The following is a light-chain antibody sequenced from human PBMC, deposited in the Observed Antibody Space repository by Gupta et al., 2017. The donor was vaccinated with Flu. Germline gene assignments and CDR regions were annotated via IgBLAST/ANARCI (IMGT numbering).Light chain of an antibody. CDR3: QQGYSTSRLT. V-gene: IGKV1-39*01. J-gene: IGKJ3*01. CDR2: AAS. Sequence: VKLTQSPSFLSASEGDRIATTCRASQSISNYLNWYQQKPGKAPKLLIYAASSLQSGVPSRFSGSGSGTDFTLTISSLQPEDFATYYCQQGYSTSRLTFGPGTKVDIK. CDR1: QSISNY.